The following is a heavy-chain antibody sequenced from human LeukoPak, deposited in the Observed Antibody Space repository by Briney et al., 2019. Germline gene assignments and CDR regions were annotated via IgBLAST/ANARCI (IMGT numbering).Heavy chain of an antibody. V-gene: IGHV4-34*01. CDR3: ARGLVLRYSWFDP. J-gene: IGHJ5*02. Sequence: SETPSLTCAVYGGSFSGYYWSWIRQPPGKGLEWIGEINHSGSTNYNPSLKSRVTISVDTSKNQFSLKLSSVTAADTAVYYCARGLVLRYSWFDPWGQGTLVTVSS. D-gene: IGHD3-9*01. CDR2: INHSGST. CDR1: GGSFSGYY.